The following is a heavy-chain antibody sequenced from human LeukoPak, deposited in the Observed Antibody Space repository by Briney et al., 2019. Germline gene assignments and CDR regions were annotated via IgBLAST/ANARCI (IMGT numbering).Heavy chain of an antibody. CDR2: IYYSGST. CDR3: VHVLAGGFDP. V-gene: IGHV4-39*07. J-gene: IGHJ5*02. D-gene: IGHD2-8*02. Sequence: SETLSLTCTVSGGSISSGSYYWGWIRQPPGKGPEWIGSIYYSGSTHYNSSLKSRVTIAVDMSKNHFSLKLSSVTAADTAVYYCVHVLAGGFDPWGQGTLVTVSS. CDR1: GGSISSGSYY.